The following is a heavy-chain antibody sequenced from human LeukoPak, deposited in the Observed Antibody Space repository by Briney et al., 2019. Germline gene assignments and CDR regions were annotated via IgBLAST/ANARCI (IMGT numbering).Heavy chain of an antibody. CDR3: ARTYYDFWKGVDAFDI. V-gene: IGHV4-61*02. CDR1: GVSISSGSYY. Sequence: PSETLSLTCTVSGVSISSGSYYWSWIRQPAGKGLEWIGRIYTSGSTNYNPSLKSRVTISVDTSKNQFSLKLSSVTAADTAVYYCARTYYDFWKGVDAFDIWGQGTMVTVSS. CDR2: IYTSGST. D-gene: IGHD3-3*01. J-gene: IGHJ3*02.